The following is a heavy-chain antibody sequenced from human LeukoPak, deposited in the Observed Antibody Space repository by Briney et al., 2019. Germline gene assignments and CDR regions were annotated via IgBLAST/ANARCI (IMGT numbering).Heavy chain of an antibody. V-gene: IGHV3-30*18. Sequence: GGSLRLSCAASGFTFSSYGMHWVRQAPGKGLEWVAVISYDGSNKYYADSVKGRFTISRDNSKNTLYLQMNSLRAEDTAVYYCAKRYCSSTSCRLYYYYGMDVWGQGTTVTVSS. CDR1: GFTFSSYG. D-gene: IGHD2-2*01. CDR3: AKRYCSSTSCRLYYYYGMDV. J-gene: IGHJ6*02. CDR2: ISYDGSNK.